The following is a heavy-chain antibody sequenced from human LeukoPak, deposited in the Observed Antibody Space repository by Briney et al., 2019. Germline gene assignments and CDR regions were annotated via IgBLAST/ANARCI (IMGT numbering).Heavy chain of an antibody. D-gene: IGHD3-3*01. CDR3: ARVYYDFWSGYFTTTRPYYYYYMDV. Sequence: PSETLSLTCTVSGVSLSSSSYYWGWTRQPPGKGLEWIGSIYYSGSTYYNPSLKSRVTISVDTSKNQFSLKLSSVTAADTAVYYCARVYYDFWSGYFTTTRPYYYYYMDVWGKGTTVTVSS. V-gene: IGHV4-39*07. CDR1: GVSLSSSSYY. J-gene: IGHJ6*03. CDR2: IYYSGST.